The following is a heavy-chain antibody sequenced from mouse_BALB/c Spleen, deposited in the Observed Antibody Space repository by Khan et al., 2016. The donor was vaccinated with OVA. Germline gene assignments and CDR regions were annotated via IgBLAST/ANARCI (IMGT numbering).Heavy chain of an antibody. J-gene: IGHJ2*01. CDR1: GYSITSGYG. V-gene: IGHV3-2*02. CDR2: ISYSGST. Sequence: EVQFQESGPGLAKPSQSLSLTCTVTGYSITSGYGWNWIRQFPGNKLEWMGYISYSGSTNYNPSLKSRISITRDTSKNQFFLQLNSVTTEDTATYYCARTARIKYWGQGTTLTVSS. CDR3: ARTARIKY. D-gene: IGHD1-2*01.